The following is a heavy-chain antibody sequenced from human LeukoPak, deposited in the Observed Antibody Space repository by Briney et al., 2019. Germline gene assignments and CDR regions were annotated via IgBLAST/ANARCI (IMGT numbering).Heavy chain of an antibody. CDR1: GFTFSSYA. Sequence: GGSLRLSCAASGFTFSSYAMSWVRQAPEKGLEWVSAISGSGGSTYYADSVKGRFTISRDNSKNTLYLQMNSLRAEDTAVYYCAKGYYGPGSLNAFDIWGQGTMVTVSS. V-gene: IGHV3-23*01. CDR2: ISGSGGST. J-gene: IGHJ3*02. CDR3: AKGYYGPGSLNAFDI. D-gene: IGHD3-10*01.